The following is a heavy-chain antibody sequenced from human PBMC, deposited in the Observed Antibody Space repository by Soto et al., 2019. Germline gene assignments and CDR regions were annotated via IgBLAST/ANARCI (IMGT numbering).Heavy chain of an antibody. CDR2: INHSGST. V-gene: IGHV4-34*01. Sequence: SETLSLTCAVLGGSFSGYYWSWIRQPPGKGLEWIGEINHSGSTNYNPSLKSRVTISVDTSKNQFSLKLSSVTAADTAVYYCARYVSHYYDSSGPGASGMAVWGQGTTVTVSS. CDR3: ARYVSHYYDSSGPGASGMAV. J-gene: IGHJ6*02. CDR1: GGSFSGYY. D-gene: IGHD3-22*01.